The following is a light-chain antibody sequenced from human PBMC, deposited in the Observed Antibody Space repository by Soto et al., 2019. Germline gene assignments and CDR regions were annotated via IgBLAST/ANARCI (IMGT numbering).Light chain of an antibody. V-gene: IGKV1-5*03. CDR2: WAS. J-gene: IGKJ1*01. CDR1: QTISSW. CDR3: QQYWDTPWT. Sequence: DIQMTQSPSTLSGSVGDRVTITCWASQTISSWLAWYRQKAGQPPKLLLYWASYRESGVPDRFSGSGSGTDFALTISSLQAEDVAVYYCQQYWDTPWTFGQGTKVDIK.